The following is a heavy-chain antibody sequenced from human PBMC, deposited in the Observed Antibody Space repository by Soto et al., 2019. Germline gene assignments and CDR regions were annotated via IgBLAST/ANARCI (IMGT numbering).Heavy chain of an antibody. CDR3: ARLMYSSGLDY. Sequence: ASVKVSCKASGYTFTTYGIHWVRQAPGQGLEWMGWISGYNGNTNYAQKFQGRVTVTTDTSTSTAYMELRSLRSDDTAIYYCARLMYSSGLDYWGQGVLVTVSS. D-gene: IGHD6-19*01. CDR1: GYTFTTYG. J-gene: IGHJ4*02. V-gene: IGHV1-18*01. CDR2: ISGYNGNT.